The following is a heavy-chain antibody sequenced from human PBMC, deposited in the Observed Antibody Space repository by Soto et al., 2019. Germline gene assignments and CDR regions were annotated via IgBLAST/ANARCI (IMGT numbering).Heavy chain of an antibody. CDR1: GGSISSGGYY. J-gene: IGHJ5*02. Sequence: QVQLQESGPGLVKPSQTLSLTCTVSGGSISSGGYYWSRIRQHPGKGLEWIGYIYYSKSTYYNQSLKSRVTISLDTSQTQFSLKLTSVTAADTAVYYCARSVFPWGQGTLVTVSS. V-gene: IGHV4-31*03. CDR2: IYYSKST. CDR3: ARSVFP.